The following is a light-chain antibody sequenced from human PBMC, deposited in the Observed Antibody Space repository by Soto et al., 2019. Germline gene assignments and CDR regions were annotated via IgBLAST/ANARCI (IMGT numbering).Light chain of an antibody. CDR3: QQYNNWPRT. Sequence: EIVMTQSPATLSVSPVERATLSCMASQSVSSSLAWYQQKPGQAPRLLIYGASTRAADIPAKFSGSGSGTEFTLTISSLQSEDFAVYYCQQYNNWPRTFGQGTKVDIK. CDR1: QSVSSS. J-gene: IGKJ1*01. V-gene: IGKV3-15*01. CDR2: GAS.